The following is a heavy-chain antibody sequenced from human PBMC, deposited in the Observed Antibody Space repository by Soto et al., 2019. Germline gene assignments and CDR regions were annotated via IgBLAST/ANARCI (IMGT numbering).Heavy chain of an antibody. CDR3: AKEWKDASDV. CDR2: IWNDGSNQ. V-gene: IGHV3-33*06. D-gene: IGHD1-1*01. CDR1: GFTFSSYG. Sequence: QMQLVESGGGVVQPGMSLRLSCAASGFTFSSYGMHWVRQAPGKGLEWVAVIWNDGSNQYYAGSVKGRFTISRDYSKNTVYLQMNGLRGEDTGAYYCAKEWKDASDVWGQGSMVTVSS. J-gene: IGHJ3*01.